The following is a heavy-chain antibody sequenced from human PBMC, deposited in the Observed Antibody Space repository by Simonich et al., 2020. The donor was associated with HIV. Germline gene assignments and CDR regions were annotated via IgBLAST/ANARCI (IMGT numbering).Heavy chain of an antibody. CDR1: GFTFSGSS. V-gene: IGHV3-73*02. Sequence: EYGGGLVQPGGSLKLSCAASGFTFSGSSIHWVRQASGTGLEWVGRIRSKGNSYATSYAASVKGRFTISRDDSKNLAYLQMNGLKTDDTAIYYCSRQVVGSTTAGYWGQGTLVTVSS. D-gene: IGHD1-26*01. CDR2: IRSKGNSYAT. CDR3: SRQVVGSTTAGY. J-gene: IGHJ4*02.